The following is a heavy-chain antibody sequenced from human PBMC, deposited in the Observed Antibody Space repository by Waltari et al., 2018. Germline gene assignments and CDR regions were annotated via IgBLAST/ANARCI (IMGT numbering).Heavy chain of an antibody. Sequence: EVQLVQSGAEVKKPEESLRISCEGSGYSFTSHWISWVRQMPGKDLEGVGRIDPSDSFRNSGPAFEGHVTISVDQSLRTAYLQWDSLKASDTAIYYCVRHRTTYPLEIDYWGQGTLVTVSS. D-gene: IGHD2-2*01. J-gene: IGHJ4*02. V-gene: IGHV5-10-1*01. CDR1: GYSFTSHW. CDR3: VRHRTTYPLEIDY. CDR2: IDPSDSFR.